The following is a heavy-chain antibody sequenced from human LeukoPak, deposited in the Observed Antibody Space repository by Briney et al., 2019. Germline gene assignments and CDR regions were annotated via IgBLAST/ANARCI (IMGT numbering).Heavy chain of an antibody. CDR3: AKDNGWFGELLPSDY. D-gene: IGHD3-10*01. Sequence: PGGSLRLSCAASGFTFSSYAMSWVRHAPGKGLEWVSAISGSGGSTYYADSVKGRFTISRDNSKNTLYLQMNSLRAEDTAVYYCAKDNGWFGELLPSDYWGQGTLVTVSS. V-gene: IGHV3-23*01. J-gene: IGHJ4*02. CDR2: ISGSGGST. CDR1: GFTFSSYA.